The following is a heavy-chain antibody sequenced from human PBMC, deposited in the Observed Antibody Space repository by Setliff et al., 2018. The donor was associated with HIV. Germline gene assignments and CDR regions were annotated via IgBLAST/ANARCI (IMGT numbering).Heavy chain of an antibody. V-gene: IGHV4-59*01. CDR3: ARGMLRSSWYAHHDAFDI. CDR2: IYYSGST. J-gene: IGHJ3*02. CDR1: GGSISSYY. D-gene: IGHD6-13*01. Sequence: SETLSLTCTVSGGSISSYYWSWIRQPPGKGLEWIGYIYYSGSTNYNPSLKSRVTISVDTSKNQFSLKLSSVPAADTAVYYCARGMLRSSWYAHHDAFDIWGQGTMVIVSS.